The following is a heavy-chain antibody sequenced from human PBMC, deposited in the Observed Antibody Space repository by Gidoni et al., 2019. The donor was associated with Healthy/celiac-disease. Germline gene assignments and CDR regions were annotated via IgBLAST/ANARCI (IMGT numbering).Heavy chain of an antibody. CDR3: ARIDVEMATITFDWYFDL. CDR2: IKKDGSEK. CDR1: GFTFSSYW. V-gene: IGHV3-7*03. Sequence: EVQLVESGGGLVQPGGSLRLSCAASGFTFSSYWMSWVRQAPGKGLEWVANIKKDGSEKYYVDSVKGRFTISRDNAKNSLYLQMNSLRAEDTAVYYCARIDVEMATITFDWYFDLWGRGTLVTVSS. J-gene: IGHJ2*01. D-gene: IGHD5-12*01.